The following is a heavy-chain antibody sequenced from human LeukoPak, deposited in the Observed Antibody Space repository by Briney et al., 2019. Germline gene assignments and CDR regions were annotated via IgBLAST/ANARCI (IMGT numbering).Heavy chain of an antibody. CDR1: GFTFDDYA. J-gene: IGHJ4*02. D-gene: IGHD3-22*01. CDR3: AKDSTYYDSSCFDY. V-gene: IGHV3-43D*03. Sequence: GGSLRLSCAASGFTFDDYAMHWVRQAPGKGLEWVSLISWDGGSTYYADSVKGRFTISRDNSKNSLYLQMNSLRAEDTALYYCAKDSTYYDSSCFDYWGQGTLVTVSS. CDR2: ISWDGGST.